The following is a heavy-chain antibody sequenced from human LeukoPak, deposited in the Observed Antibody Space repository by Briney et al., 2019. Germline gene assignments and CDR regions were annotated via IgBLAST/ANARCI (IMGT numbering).Heavy chain of an antibody. J-gene: IGHJ4*02. V-gene: IGHV1-69*05. CDR3: ATYTLSQFWSGYYHFDY. CDR1: GGNFISYA. CDR2: IIPMFGTS. Sequence: SVKVSCKASGGNFISYAVSWVRQAPGQGLEWMGGIIPMFGTSNYAQKFQGRVTITTDESTTTAYMELSSLSSEDTAVYYCATYTLSQFWSGYYHFDYWGQGTLVSVFS. D-gene: IGHD3-3*01.